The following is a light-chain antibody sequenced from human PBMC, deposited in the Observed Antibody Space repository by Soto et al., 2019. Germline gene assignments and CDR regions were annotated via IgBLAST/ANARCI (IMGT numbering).Light chain of an antibody. V-gene: IGLV1-44*01. J-gene: IGLJ3*02. CDR2: TNN. Sequence: QSVLTQPPSASGTPGQSVTISCSGSSSNIGSNFVNWYQQLPGTAPNLRIYTNNQRPSGVPDRFSGSKSGTSASLAISGLQSEDEADYHCAAWDDSLNGPLFGGGTTLNVL. CDR3: AAWDDSLNGPL. CDR1: SSNIGSNF.